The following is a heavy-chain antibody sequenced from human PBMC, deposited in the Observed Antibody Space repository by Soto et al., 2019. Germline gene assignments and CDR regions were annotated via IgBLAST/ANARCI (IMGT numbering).Heavy chain of an antibody. CDR3: ARGGYDILSGYSDYSYGMDV. V-gene: IGHV1-18*04. J-gene: IGHJ6*02. CDR2: ISAYNGNT. D-gene: IGHD3-9*01. Sequence: GASVKVSCKASGYTFTSYGISWVRQAPGQGLAWMGWISAYNGNTNYAQKLQGRVTMTTDTSTSTAYMELRSLRSDDTAVYYCARGGYDILSGYSDYSYGMDVWGQGTTVTVSS. CDR1: GYTFTSYG.